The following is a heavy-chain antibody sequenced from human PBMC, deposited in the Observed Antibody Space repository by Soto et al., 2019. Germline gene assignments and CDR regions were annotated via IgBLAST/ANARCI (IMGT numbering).Heavy chain of an antibody. CDR3: ARGTAYSSSHFDY. D-gene: IGHD6-6*01. CDR1: GFTFSDYY. J-gene: IGHJ4*02. V-gene: IGHV3-11*06. Sequence: LRLSCAASGFTFSDYYMSWIRQAPGKGLEWVSYISSSSSYTNYADSVKGRFTISRDNAKNSLYLQMNSLRAEDTAVYYCARGTAYSSSHFDYWGQGTLGTVSS. CDR2: ISSSSSYT.